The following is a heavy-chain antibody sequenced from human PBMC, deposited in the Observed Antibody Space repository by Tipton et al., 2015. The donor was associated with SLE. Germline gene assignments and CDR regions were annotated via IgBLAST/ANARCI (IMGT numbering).Heavy chain of an antibody. CDR1: GFTFDDYA. CDR3: AKGYGDYGYWYFDL. J-gene: IGHJ2*01. V-gene: IGHV3-9*01. CDR2: ISWNSGSI. Sequence: SLRLSCAASGFTFDDYAMHWVRQAPGKGLEWVSGISWNSGSIGYADSVKGRFTISRDNAKNSLYLQMNSLRAEDTALYYCAKGYGDYGYWYFDLWGRGTLVTVSS. D-gene: IGHD4-17*01.